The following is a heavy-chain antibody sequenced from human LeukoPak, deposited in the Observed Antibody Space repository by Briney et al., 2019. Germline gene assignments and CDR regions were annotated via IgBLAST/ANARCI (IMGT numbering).Heavy chain of an antibody. Sequence: ASVKVSCKASGYTFTSYGISWVRQAPGQGLEWMGIINPSGGSTSYAQKFQGRVTMTRDTSTSTVYMELSSLRSEDTAVYYCARLTLGGYSYGPYYGMDVWGQGTTVTVSS. V-gene: IGHV1-46*01. CDR1: GYTFTSYG. J-gene: IGHJ6*02. D-gene: IGHD5-18*01. CDR3: ARLTLGGYSYGPYYGMDV. CDR2: INPSGGST.